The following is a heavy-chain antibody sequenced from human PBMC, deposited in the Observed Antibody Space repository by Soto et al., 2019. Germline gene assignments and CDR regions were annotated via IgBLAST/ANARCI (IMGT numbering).Heavy chain of an antibody. Sequence: PGASLKISCKGSGYSFASYWINWVRHVPGKGLEWMGRIDPTDSYTHYSPSFQGRVAHSADKSISTVYLQWSSLGASDTATYYCARGLSGAKNGYNTYCFHGLDVWGQGTTVTVSS. J-gene: IGHJ6*02. CDR3: ARGLSGAKNGYNTYCFHGLDV. CDR1: GYSFASYW. CDR2: IDPTDSYT. D-gene: IGHD5-12*01. V-gene: IGHV5-10-1*01.